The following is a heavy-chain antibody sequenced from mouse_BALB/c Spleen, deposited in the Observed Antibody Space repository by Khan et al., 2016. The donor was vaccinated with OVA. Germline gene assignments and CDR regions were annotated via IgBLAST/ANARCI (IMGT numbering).Heavy chain of an antibody. V-gene: IGHV2-3*01. J-gene: IGHJ4*01. CDR2: IWGDGST. Sequence: QVQLKQSGPGLVAPSQSLSITCSISGFSLTTYGVNWVRQPPGKGLEWLGVIWGDGSTNYHSTLKSRLIISKDNSKRQVFLTLNSLQTDDTATYYCAKFTPEYYSMDYWGQGTSVTVSS. CDR1: GFSLTTYG. D-gene: IGHD1-1*01. CDR3: AKFTPEYYSMDY.